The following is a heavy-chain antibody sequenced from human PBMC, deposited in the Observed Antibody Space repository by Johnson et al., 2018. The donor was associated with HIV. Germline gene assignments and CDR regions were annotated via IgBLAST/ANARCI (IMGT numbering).Heavy chain of an antibody. CDR1: GFTLRSYA. Sequence: QVQLVESGGGVVQPGRSLRLSCAASGFTLRSYAMHWVRQAPGKGLEWVAIISYDGSNKYYADSVKGRFTISRDNSKNTLFLQMKSLRAEDTAVYYCAKLRWAHRAFDIWGQGTMVTVSS. J-gene: IGHJ3*02. D-gene: IGHD4-23*01. V-gene: IGHV3-30-3*02. CDR3: AKLRWAHRAFDI. CDR2: ISYDGSNK.